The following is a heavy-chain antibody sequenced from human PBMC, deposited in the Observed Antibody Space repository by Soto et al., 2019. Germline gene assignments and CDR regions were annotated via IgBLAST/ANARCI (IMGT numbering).Heavy chain of an antibody. CDR3: ARLPSSAWYDGRYFDY. CDR1: GFSLSSGGLC. V-gene: IGHV2-70*01. D-gene: IGHD6-19*01. CDR2: IDWDDAK. Sequence: SGPTLVNPTQTLTLTCAFSGFSLSSGGLCVGWIRQPPGKALEWLAIIDWDDAKYYSTSLKTRLTISKDTSKNQVVLTMTNMDPVATTTYYCARLPSSAWYDGRYFDYWGPGALVTVSS. J-gene: IGHJ4*02.